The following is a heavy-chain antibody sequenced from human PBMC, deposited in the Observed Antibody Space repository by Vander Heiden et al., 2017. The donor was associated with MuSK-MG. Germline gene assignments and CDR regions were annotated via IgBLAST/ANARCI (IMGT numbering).Heavy chain of an antibody. Sequence: QVQLQESGPGLVKPSQTLSLTCTVSGGSISSGGYYWSWIRQHPGKGLEWIGYIYYSGSTYYNPSLKRRVTISVDTSKNQFSLKLSSVAAAETAVYYCAIDRWFGDLRTYGMDVWGQGTTVTVSS. CDR3: AIDRWFGDLRTYGMDV. J-gene: IGHJ6*02. CDR2: IYYSGST. D-gene: IGHD3-10*01. V-gene: IGHV4-31*03. CDR1: GGSISSGGYY.